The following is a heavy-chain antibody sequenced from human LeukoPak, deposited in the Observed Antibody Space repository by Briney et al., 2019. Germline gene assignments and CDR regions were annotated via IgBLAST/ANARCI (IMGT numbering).Heavy chain of an antibody. V-gene: IGHV4-34*01. CDR3: ARLGWDYDFWSGYYRGFDY. Sequence: SEILSLTCAVYGGSFSGYYWSWIRQPPGKGLEWIGSIYYSGSTYYNPSLKSRVTISVDASKNQFSLKLSSVTAADTAVYYCARLGWDYDFWSGYYRGFDYWGQGTLVTVSS. D-gene: IGHD3-3*01. J-gene: IGHJ4*02. CDR1: GGSFSGYY. CDR2: IYYSGST.